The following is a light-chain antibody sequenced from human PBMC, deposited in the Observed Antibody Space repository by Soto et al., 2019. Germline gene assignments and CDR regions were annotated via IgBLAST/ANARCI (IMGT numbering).Light chain of an antibody. J-gene: IGKJ4*01. CDR2: AAS. CDR3: QQLNSYPS. V-gene: IGKV1-17*03. Sequence: DIQMTQSPATVSASVGDRVTITCRASQDIAAYLAWYQHKPGRAPVLLIHAASSMQSGVPSRFSGSGSGTEFTLAISSLQPEDFATYYCQQLNSYPSFGGGTKVDIK. CDR1: QDIAAY.